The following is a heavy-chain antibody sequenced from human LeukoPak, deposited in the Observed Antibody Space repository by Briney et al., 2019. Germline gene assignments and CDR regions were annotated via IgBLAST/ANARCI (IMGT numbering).Heavy chain of an antibody. D-gene: IGHD2-2*01. J-gene: IGHJ4*02. CDR2: STGSGGST. Sequence: GGSLRLSCAASGFTFSNYAMSWVRQAPGKGLEWVSGSTGSGGSTNYADSVKGRFTISRDSSTNTLYLQMNSLRVEDTGVYYCANRTRSCSTISCHHLFDYWGQGTLVTVSS. CDR1: GFTFSNYA. CDR3: ANRTRSCSTISCHHLFDY. V-gene: IGHV3-23*01.